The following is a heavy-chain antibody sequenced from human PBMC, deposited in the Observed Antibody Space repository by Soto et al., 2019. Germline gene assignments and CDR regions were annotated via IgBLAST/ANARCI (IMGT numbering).Heavy chain of an antibody. CDR3: ARGYCSGGSCYKRYFDS. CDR2: ISGTDDST. V-gene: IGHV3-23*01. Sequence: EVQLLESGGGMVQPGGSVRLSCAASGFTFSNYARSWVRQAPGKGLEWVSVISGTDDSTYYADSVRGRFTISIDNSKNTVWLQMNSRRVEDTSIYYCARGYCSGGSCYKRYFDSWGQGTLVTVSS. J-gene: IGHJ4*02. CDR1: GFTFSNYA. D-gene: IGHD2-15*01.